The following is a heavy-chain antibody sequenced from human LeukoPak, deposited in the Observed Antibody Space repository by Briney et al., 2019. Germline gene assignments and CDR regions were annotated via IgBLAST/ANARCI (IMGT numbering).Heavy chain of an antibody. Sequence: PGGSLRLSCAASRFIFNSYAMSWVRQAPGKGLEWVSTISISGGSTYYAESVKGRFTISRDNSKNTLYLQMNSLRAEDTAVYFCAKDPGYSYGYSDVFDVWGQGTMVTVSS. J-gene: IGHJ3*01. CDR2: ISISGGST. CDR1: RFIFNSYA. D-gene: IGHD5-18*01. CDR3: AKDPGYSYGYSDVFDV. V-gene: IGHV3-23*01.